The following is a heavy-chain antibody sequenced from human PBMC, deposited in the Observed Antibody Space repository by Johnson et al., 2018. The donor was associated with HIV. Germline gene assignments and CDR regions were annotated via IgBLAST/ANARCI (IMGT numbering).Heavy chain of an antibody. J-gene: IGHJ3*02. CDR1: GFTFDDYT. V-gene: IGHV3-43*01. Sequence: VQLVESGGVVVQPGGSLRLSCAASGFTFDDYTMHWVRQAPGKGLEWVSLISWDGGSTYYADSVKGRFTISRDNAKRSLFLQMNSLRVEDTAVYFCGSLGDGHQKGAFEIWGHGTMVTVSS. CDR2: ISWDGGST. CDR3: GSLGDGHQKGAFEI. D-gene: IGHD3-10*01.